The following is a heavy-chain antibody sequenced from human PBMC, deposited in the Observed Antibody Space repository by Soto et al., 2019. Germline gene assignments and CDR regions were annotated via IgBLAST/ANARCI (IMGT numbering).Heavy chain of an antibody. D-gene: IGHD3-3*01. J-gene: IGHJ4*02. CDR2: IYYSGST. V-gene: IGHV4-39*01. CDR3: ARHGYDFWSGYPYYFDY. Sequence: SETLSLTCTVSGGSISSSSYYWGWIRQPPGKGLEWIGSIYYSGSTYYNPSLKSRVTISVDTSKNQFSLKLSSVTAADTAVYYCARHGYDFWSGYPYYFDYWGQGTLVTVSS. CDR1: GGSISSSSYY.